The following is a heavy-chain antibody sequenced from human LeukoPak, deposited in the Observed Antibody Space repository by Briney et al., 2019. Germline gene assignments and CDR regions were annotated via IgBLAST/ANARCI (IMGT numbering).Heavy chain of an antibody. J-gene: IGHJ4*02. CDR1: GGSISSSNW. CDR2: IYHSGST. V-gene: IGHV4-4*02. Sequence: SGTLSLICAVSGGSISSSNWGSWVRQPPGKGLEWIGEIYHSGSTNYNPSLMSRVTISVDKSKNQFSLKLSSVTAADTAVYYCAREYCSGGRCYSFGYWGEGTLVTVSS. CDR3: AREYCSGGRCYSFGY. D-gene: IGHD2-15*01.